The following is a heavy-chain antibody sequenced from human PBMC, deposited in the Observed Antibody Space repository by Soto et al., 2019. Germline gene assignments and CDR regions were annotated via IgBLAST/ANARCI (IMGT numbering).Heavy chain of an antibody. CDR2: ISGSGGST. D-gene: IGHD2-15*01. J-gene: IGHJ3*02. CDR1: GFTFSSYA. V-gene: IGHV3-23*01. Sequence: GGSLRLSCAASGFTFSSYAMSWVRQAPGKGLEWVSAISGSGGSTYYADSVKGRFPISRDNSKNTLYLQMNSLRAEDTAVYYCAKDIVVVVAATLADYYPDAFDIWGQGTMVTVSS. CDR3: AKDIVVVVAATLADYYPDAFDI.